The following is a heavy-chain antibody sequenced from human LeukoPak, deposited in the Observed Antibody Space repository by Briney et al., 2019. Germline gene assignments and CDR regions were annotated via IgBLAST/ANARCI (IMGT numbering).Heavy chain of an antibody. CDR2: IYYSGST. CDR3: ARDDSSGYYAASERAFDY. J-gene: IGHJ4*02. D-gene: IGHD3-22*01. Sequence: SETLSLTCTVSGGSISSSSYYWGWIRQPPGKGLEWIGSIYYSGSTYYNPSLKSRVTISVDTSKNQFTLKLSSVTAADTAVYYCARDDSSGYYAASERAFDYWGQGTLVTVSS. CDR1: GGSISSSSYY. V-gene: IGHV4-39*06.